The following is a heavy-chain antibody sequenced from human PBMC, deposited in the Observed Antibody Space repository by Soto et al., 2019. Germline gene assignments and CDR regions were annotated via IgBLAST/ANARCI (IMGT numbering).Heavy chain of an antibody. CDR2: ISGSGGST. CDR1: GFTFSSYA. CDR3: AKYIVVVPAATRPRWFDP. D-gene: IGHD2-2*01. J-gene: IGHJ5*02. Sequence: GGSLRLSCAASGFTFSSYAMSWVRQAPGKGLEWVSAISGSGGSTYYADSVKGRFTISRDNSKNTLYLQMNSLRAEDTAVYYCAKYIVVVPAATRPRWFDPWGQGTLVTVSS. V-gene: IGHV3-23*01.